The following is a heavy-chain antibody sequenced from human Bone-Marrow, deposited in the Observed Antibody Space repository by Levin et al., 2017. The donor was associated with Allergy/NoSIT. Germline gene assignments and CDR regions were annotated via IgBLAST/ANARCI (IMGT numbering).Heavy chain of an antibody. CDR3: ARDGSGGDILTGPVDWLDL. Sequence: AGGSLRLSCAASGFTFSSYSMNWVRQTPGKGLEWVSSISRRGSNIYYADSLKGRFIISRDNTKNSLYLQVNSLRVDDTAIYYCARDGSGGDILTGPVDWLDLWGQGTLVTVSS. D-gene: IGHD3-9*01. CDR1: GFTFSSYS. J-gene: IGHJ5*02. CDR2: ISRRGSNI. V-gene: IGHV3-21*01.